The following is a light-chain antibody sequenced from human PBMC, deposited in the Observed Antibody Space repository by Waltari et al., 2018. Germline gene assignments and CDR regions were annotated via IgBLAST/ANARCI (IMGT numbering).Light chain of an antibody. CDR1: SSDVGGYNY. CDR2: DVT. V-gene: IGLV2-14*03. CDR3: CSYTTSSTVI. J-gene: IGLJ2*01. Sequence: QSALTQPASVSGSPGQSITISCTGTSSDVGGYNYVSWYQQHPGKAPKLMIYDVTNRPSGVSDRCSGSKSGNTASLTISGLQAEDEADYYCCSYTTSSTVIFGGGTKLTVL.